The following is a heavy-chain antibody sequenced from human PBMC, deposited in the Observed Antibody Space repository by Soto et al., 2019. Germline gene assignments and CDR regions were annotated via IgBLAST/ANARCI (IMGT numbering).Heavy chain of an antibody. CDR3: ARQRTSVVTQAYFDD. CDR2: IYYSGST. J-gene: IGHJ4*02. V-gene: IGHV4-39*01. D-gene: IGHD2-21*02. Sequence: PSETLSLTCTVSGGSINSRSYYWGWIRQSPGKGLEWIGSIYYSGSTYYNPSLKSRVAMSVDTSKNQFSLKLRSVSAADTAVYYRARQRTSVVTQAYFDDWGQGSLVTVSS. CDR1: GGSINSRSYY.